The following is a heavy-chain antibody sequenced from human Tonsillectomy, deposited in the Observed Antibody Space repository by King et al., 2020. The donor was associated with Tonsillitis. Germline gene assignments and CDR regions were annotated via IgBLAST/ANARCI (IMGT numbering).Heavy chain of an antibody. J-gene: IGHJ3*02. CDR2: IYPGDSDT. D-gene: IGHD6-13*01. CDR3: ARPGYRDSWYAFDM. Sequence: VQLVESGAEVKKPGESLKISCKGSGYSFTTYWIGWARQMPGKGLEWMGIIYPGDSDTRYSPSFQGQVTISADKSTSTAYLQWSSLKASDTAIYYCARPGYRDSWYAFDMWGQGTMVTVSS. V-gene: IGHV5-51*03. CDR1: GYSFTTYW.